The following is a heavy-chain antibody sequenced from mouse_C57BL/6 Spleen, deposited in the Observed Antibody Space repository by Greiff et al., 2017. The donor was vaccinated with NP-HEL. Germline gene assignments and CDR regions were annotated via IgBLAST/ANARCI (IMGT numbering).Heavy chain of an antibody. CDR3: ARHDWYFDV. CDR1: GYSFTGYY. J-gene: IGHJ1*03. Sequence: EVQGVESGPELVKPGASVKISCKASGYSFTGYYMHWVKQSSEKSLEWIGEINPSTGGTSYNQKFKGKATLTVDKSSSTAYMQLKSLTSEDSAVYYCARHDWYFDVWGTGTTVTVSS. V-gene: IGHV1-43*01. CDR2: INPSTGGT.